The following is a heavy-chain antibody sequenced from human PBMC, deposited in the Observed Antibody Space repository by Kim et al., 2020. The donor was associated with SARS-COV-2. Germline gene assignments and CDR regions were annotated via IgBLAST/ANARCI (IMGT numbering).Heavy chain of an antibody. CDR3: AREVTYYGAGTSLFDF. J-gene: IGHJ4*02. D-gene: IGHD6-19*01. Sequence: PPLKRRVTISEDTSKNQFSLKLSSVTAADTAVYYCAREVTYYGAGTSLFDFWGQGMLVTVSS. V-gene: IGHV4-59*01.